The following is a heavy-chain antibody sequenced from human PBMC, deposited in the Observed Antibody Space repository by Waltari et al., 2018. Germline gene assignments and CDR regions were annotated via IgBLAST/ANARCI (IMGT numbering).Heavy chain of an antibody. V-gene: IGHV4-59*01. CDR3: ARVKYNSIAAAADYYYCMDV. D-gene: IGHD6-13*01. J-gene: IGHJ6*03. CDR2: IYYSGST. CDR1: GGSISSYY. Sequence: QVQLQESGPGLVKPSETLSLTCTVSGGSISSYYWSWIRQPPGKGLEWIGYIYYSGSTNYNPPLKSRVTISVDTSKNQFSLKLSSVTAADTAVYYCARVKYNSIAAAADYYYCMDVWGKGTTVTVSS.